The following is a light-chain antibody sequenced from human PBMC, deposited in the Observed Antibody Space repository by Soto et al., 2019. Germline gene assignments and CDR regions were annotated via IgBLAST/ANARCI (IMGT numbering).Light chain of an antibody. J-gene: IGKJ1*01. CDR3: QQYSVYWT. CDR1: QSISGW. V-gene: IGKV1-5*01. CDR2: DAS. Sequence: DIQMTQSASTLSASVGDRVTITCRASQSISGWLAWFQQKPGKAPKLLIYDASTLETGVPSRFSGSGSGTEFTLTITILQSDDFATYYCQQYSVYWTFGQGTKVDI.